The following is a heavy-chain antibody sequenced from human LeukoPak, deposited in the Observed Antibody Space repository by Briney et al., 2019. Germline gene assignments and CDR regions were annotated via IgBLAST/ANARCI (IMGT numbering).Heavy chain of an antibody. D-gene: IGHD3-22*01. CDR3: AKGSYYDSSGSFYFDY. Sequence: GGSLRLSCAASGFTFSSYAMSWVRQAPGKGLEWVSGISGSGDNTYYADSVKGRFTISRDNSKNTLCVQVNSLGTEDTAAYYCAKGSYYDSSGSFYFDYWGRGTLVTVSS. CDR2: ISGSGDNT. V-gene: IGHV3-23*01. CDR1: GFTFSSYA. J-gene: IGHJ4*02.